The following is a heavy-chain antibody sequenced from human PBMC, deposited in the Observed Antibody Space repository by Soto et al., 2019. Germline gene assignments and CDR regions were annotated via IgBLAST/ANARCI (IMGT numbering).Heavy chain of an antibody. CDR3: AREGKGSSSSVDY. Sequence: QVQLQESGPGLVKPSETLSLTCTVSGGSISSYYWSWIRQPPGKGLEWIGYIYYSGSTNYNPSLKSRVTISVDTSKNQFSLKLSSVTAADTAVYYCAREGKGSSSSVDYWGQGTLVTVSS. CDR2: IYYSGST. V-gene: IGHV4-59*01. CDR1: GGSISSYY. J-gene: IGHJ4*02. D-gene: IGHD6-6*01.